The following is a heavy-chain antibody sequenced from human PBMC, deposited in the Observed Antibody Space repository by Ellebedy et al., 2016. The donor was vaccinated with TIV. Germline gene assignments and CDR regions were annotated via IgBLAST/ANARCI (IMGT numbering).Heavy chain of an antibody. CDR3: ARDATGHYGYDFFDS. J-gene: IGHJ5*01. CDR1: GYTFGSYG. CDR2: ISALSGDT. D-gene: IGHD5-12*01. Sequence: ASVKVSCKASGYTFGSYGISWVRQAPGQGLEWMGWISALSGDTTYAQKFQGRVTLTTDASTTTAYMELRSLRSDDTAVYYCARDATGHYGYDFFDSWGQGTLVTVSS. V-gene: IGHV1-18*04.